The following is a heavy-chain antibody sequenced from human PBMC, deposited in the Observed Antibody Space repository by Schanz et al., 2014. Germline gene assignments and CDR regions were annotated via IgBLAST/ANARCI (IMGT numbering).Heavy chain of an antibody. D-gene: IGHD3-10*01. CDR2: ISAYNGNT. CDR3: ARDDTIWFGELCPWFDP. CDR1: GYNFTTYT. Sequence: QVQLVQSGSELTRPGASVKVSCKASGYNFTTYTMNWVRQAPGQGLEWMGWISAYNGNTNYAQKFQGRVTMTTDTSTSTASMELRSLRSDDPAVYYCARDDTIWFGELCPWFDPWGQGTLVTVSS. V-gene: IGHV1-18*01. J-gene: IGHJ5*02.